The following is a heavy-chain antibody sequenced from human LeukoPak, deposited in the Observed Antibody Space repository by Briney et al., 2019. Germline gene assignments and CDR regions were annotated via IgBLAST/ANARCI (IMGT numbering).Heavy chain of an antibody. CDR1: GGSFSGYY. D-gene: IGHD6-19*01. V-gene: IGHV4-34*01. CDR2: VSHSGST. J-gene: IGHJ4*02. CDR3: ARGRGAVAGYFDY. Sequence: SETLSLTSAVYGGSFSGYYWSWIRQPPGKGLEWIGEVSHSGSTNYNPSLKSRVTISVDTSKNQFSLKLSSVTAADTAVFHCARGRGAVAGYFDYWGQGALVTVSS.